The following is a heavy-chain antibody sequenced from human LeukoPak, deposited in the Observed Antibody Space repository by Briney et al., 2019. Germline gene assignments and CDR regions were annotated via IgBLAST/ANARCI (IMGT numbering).Heavy chain of an antibody. CDR3: AMSVEMAAIPSFDY. J-gene: IGHJ4*02. V-gene: IGHV1-3*04. Sequence: ASVKVSCKTSGHMLTTHYRQWMRQDPGQRLEWLGRVNTDNTKSEYSQKFQGRVIITRDTSASTAYMEMSGLRSEDTAMYYCAMSVEMAAIPSFDYWGQGTLVTVSS. CDR1: GHMLTTHY. D-gene: IGHD5-24*01. CDR2: VNTDNTKS.